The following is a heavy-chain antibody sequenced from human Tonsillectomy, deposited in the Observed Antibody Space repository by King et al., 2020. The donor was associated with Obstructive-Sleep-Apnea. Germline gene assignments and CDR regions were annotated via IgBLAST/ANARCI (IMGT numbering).Heavy chain of an antibody. CDR2: IYYSGST. CDR1: GGSISSSSYY. CDR3: AGGGKRGYDRWYFDL. V-gene: IGHV4-39*07. Sequence: QLQESGPGLVKPSETLSLTCTVSGGSISSSSYYWGWIRQPPGKGLEWIGSIYYSGSTYYNPSLKSRVTISVDTSKNQFSLKLSSVTAADTAAYYCAGGGKRGYDRWYFDLWGRGTLVTVSS. J-gene: IGHJ2*01. D-gene: IGHD5-12*01.